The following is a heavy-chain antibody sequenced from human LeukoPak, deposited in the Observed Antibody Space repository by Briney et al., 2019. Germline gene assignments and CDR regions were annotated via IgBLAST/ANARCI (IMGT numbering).Heavy chain of an antibody. CDR3: TTVHYDILTGYYETYFDY. CDR2: IKSKTDGGTT. V-gene: IGHV3-15*01. J-gene: IGHJ4*02. D-gene: IGHD3-9*01. Sequence: GGSLRLSCAASGFTFTNAWMSWVRQAPGKGLEWVGRIKSKTDGGTTDYAASVKGRFSISRDDSKNMLCLQMNSLKTEDTAVYYCTTVHYDILTGYYETYFDYWGQGTLVTVSS. CDR1: GFTFTNAW.